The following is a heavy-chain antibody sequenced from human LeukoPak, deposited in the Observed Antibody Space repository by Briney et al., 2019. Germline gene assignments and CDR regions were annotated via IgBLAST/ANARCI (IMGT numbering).Heavy chain of an antibody. V-gene: IGHV1-18*01. CDR3: ARDRGYCFGGDCYSGPYFYYYMDV. J-gene: IGHJ6*03. CDR1: GYTFSNYG. D-gene: IGHD2-15*01. Sequence: GASVKVSCKASGYTFSNYGLSWVRQAPGQGLEWMGWISGYNGDTNYGQRVQGRVTMTTDTSTSTAYMELRSLRSDDTAVYYCARDRGYCFGGDCYSGPYFYYYMDVWGKGTTATVS. CDR2: ISGYNGDT.